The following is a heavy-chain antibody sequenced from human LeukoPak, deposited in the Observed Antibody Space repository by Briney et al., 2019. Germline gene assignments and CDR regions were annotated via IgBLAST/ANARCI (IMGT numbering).Heavy chain of an antibody. D-gene: IGHD3-3*01. J-gene: IGHJ4*02. CDR3: ARDHSLDFWSGYYNYYFDY. Sequence: ASVKVSCKASGGTFRSNAISWVRQAPGQGLEWMGWISAYNGNTNYAQKLQGRVTMTTDTSTSTAYMELRSLRSDDTAVYYCARDHSLDFWSGYYNYYFDYWGQGTLVTVSS. V-gene: IGHV1-18*01. CDR1: GGTFRSNA. CDR2: ISAYNGNT.